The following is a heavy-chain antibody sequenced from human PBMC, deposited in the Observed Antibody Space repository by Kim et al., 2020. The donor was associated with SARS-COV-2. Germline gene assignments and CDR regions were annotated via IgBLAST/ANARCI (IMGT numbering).Heavy chain of an antibody. CDR3: AKSSGWWAFHY. D-gene: IGHD6-19*01. CDR1: GFTDTYRNCG. V-gene: IGHV3-23*01. Sequence: GGSLRLSCAASGFTDTYRNCGLGWVRQAPGKGLEWVSATSCTGETTYYAGSVKGRFTISRDASTNTLHLQMSSLRVEDTALYYCAKSSGWWAFHYWGQGTLVSVSS. J-gene: IGHJ4*02. CDR2: TSCTGETT.